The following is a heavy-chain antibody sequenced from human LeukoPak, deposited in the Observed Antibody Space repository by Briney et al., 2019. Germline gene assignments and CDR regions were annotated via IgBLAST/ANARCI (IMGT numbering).Heavy chain of an antibody. CDR1: GFTLSSYS. V-gene: IGHV3-21*05. Sequence: GGSLRLSCAASGFTLSSYSMNWVRQAPGKGLEWLSYISTGSTYTNYANSVKGRFTISRDNAKNSLYLQLNSLRAEDTAVYYCTREDNWYFDLWGRGTLVTVSS. J-gene: IGHJ2*01. CDR3: TREDNWYFDL. CDR2: ISTGSTYT.